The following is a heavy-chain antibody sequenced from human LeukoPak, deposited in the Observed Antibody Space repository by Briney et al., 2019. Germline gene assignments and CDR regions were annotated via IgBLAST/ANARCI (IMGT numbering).Heavy chain of an antibody. V-gene: IGHV3-21*04. CDR1: GFTFSSYT. Sequence: GGSLRLSCAASGFTFSSYTMNWVRQAPGKGPEWVSSITSSSSYIYYADSVKGRFSISRDNSKNTLYLQMNSLRAEDTAVYYCAKDLRYSGSLRAMDYWGQGTLVTVSP. CDR2: ITSSSSYI. CDR3: AKDLRYSGSLRAMDY. D-gene: IGHD1-26*01. J-gene: IGHJ4*02.